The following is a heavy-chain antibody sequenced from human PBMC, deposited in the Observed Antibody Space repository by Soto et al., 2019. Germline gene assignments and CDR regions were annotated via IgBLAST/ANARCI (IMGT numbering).Heavy chain of an antibody. CDR3: ARGYDFWSGYYRTHGLDL. J-gene: IGHJ6*02. CDR2: INGDETTP. D-gene: IGHD3-3*01. CDR1: DFSISTFW. V-gene: IGHV3-74*01. Sequence: EMQLVESGGGLGQPGGSLRLSCAASDFSISTFWMHWVRQGPGKGLVWVSRINGDETTPEYADFVKGRFTVSRDNAKNTVYLQMHSLRAEDTALYYCARGYDFWSGYYRTHGLDLWGQGTAVTVSS.